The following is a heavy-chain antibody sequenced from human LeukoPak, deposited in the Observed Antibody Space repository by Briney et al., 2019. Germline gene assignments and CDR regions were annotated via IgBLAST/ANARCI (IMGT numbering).Heavy chain of an antibody. D-gene: IGHD2-2*01. J-gene: IGHJ4*02. CDR2: INHSGST. CDR1: GGSFSGYY. Sequence: SETLSLTCAVYGGSFSGYYWSWIRQPPGKGLEWIGEINHSGSTNYNPSLKSRVTISVDTSKNQFSLKLSSVTAADTAVYYCARASLDYWGQGTLVTVSS. CDR3: ARASLDY. V-gene: IGHV4-34*01.